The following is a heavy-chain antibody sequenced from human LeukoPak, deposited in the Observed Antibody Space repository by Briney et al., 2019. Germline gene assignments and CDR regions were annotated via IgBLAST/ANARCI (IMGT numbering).Heavy chain of an antibody. V-gene: IGHV3-66*02. Sequence: GGSLRLSCAASGFTVSSNYMSWVRQAPGKGLEWVSVIYSGGSTYYADSVKGRFTISRDNSKNTLYLQMNSLRAEDTAVYYRARTPPRWGYCSGGSCFDAFDIWGQGTMVTVSS. D-gene: IGHD2-15*01. CDR2: IYSGGST. J-gene: IGHJ3*02. CDR3: ARTPPRWGYCSGGSCFDAFDI. CDR1: GFTVSSNY.